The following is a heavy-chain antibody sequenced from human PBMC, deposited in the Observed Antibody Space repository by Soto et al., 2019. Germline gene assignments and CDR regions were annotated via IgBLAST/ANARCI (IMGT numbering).Heavy chain of an antibody. CDR3: ARVAIACPSSSCYNHYYYSLDV. D-gene: IGHD2-2*02. J-gene: IGHJ6*02. Sequence: PSETPSLTSTVSGGSISSDNLFWSWIRQPPGEGLEWIGYIYYRGSTYYNPSLESRLTLLVDTSKNQFSLKLRSVTAADTAVYYCARVAIACPSSSCYNHYYYSLDVWGQGTTVTVSS. CDR2: IYYRGST. V-gene: IGHV4-30-4*01. CDR1: GGSISSDNLF.